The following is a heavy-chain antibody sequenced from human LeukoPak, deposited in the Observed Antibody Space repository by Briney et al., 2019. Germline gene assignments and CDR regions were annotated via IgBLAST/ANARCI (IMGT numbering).Heavy chain of an antibody. V-gene: IGHV3-48*03. D-gene: IGHD3-10*02. CDR2: ISSSGSTI. J-gene: IGHJ6*04. CDR1: GFTFSSYE. CDR3: AELGITMIGGV. Sequence: GGSLSLSCAASGFTFSSYEMNWVREPRGKALEGGSYISSSGSTIYYADSVKGRFTISRDNAKNSPYLQMNSLRAEDTAVYYCAELGITMIGGVWGKGTTVTISS.